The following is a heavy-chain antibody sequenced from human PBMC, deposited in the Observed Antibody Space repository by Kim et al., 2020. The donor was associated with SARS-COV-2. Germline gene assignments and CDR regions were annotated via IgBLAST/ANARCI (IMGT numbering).Heavy chain of an antibody. J-gene: IGHJ4*02. CDR1: GGSISSSNW. V-gene: IGHV4-4*02. Sequence: SETLSLTCAVSGGSISSSNWWSWVRQPPGKGLEWIGEIYHSGSTNYNPSLKSRVTISLDKSKNQFSLKLSSVTAADTAVYYCARTSGYYFDYWGQGTLVTVSS. CDR3: ARTSGYYFDY. CDR2: IYHSGST.